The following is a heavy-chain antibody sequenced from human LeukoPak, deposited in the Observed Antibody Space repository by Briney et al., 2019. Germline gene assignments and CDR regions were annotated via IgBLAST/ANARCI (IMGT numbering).Heavy chain of an antibody. V-gene: IGHV3-13*01. J-gene: IGHJ3*02. CDR3: ARSSGSYLRAAFDI. CDR2: IGTAGEI. CDR1: GFTFSSYD. Sequence: GGSLRLSCAASGFTFSSYDIHWVRQATGKGLEWVSGIGTAGEIYYPGSVKGRFTISRENAKNSLYLQMNSLRAGDTAVYYCARSSGSYLRAAFDIWGQGTMVTVSS. D-gene: IGHD1-26*01.